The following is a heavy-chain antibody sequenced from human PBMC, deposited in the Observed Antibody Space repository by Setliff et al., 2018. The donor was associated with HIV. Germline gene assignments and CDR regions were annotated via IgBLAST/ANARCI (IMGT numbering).Heavy chain of an antibody. CDR1: GYTFTSYY. Sequence: ASVKVSCKASGYTFTSYYIYWVRQAPGQGLQWIGIINPGDGSTIYAQKFQGRVTMTRDTSTSTLYMELSSLRSEDTAVYYCARDATYDYVWGTSSLVLDYWGQGTLVTVSS. CDR2: INPGDGST. V-gene: IGHV1-46*01. CDR3: ARDATYDYVWGTSSLVLDY. D-gene: IGHD3-16*01. J-gene: IGHJ4*02.